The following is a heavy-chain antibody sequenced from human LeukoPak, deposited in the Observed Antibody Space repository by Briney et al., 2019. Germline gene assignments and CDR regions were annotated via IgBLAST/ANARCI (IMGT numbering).Heavy chain of an antibody. Sequence: SETLSLTCTVSGGSISSSSYYWGWIRQPPGKGLEWIGSIYYSGSTYYNPSLKSRVTISVDTSKNQFSLKLSSVTAADTAVYYCARGLCSGGSCMDAFDIWGQGTMVTVSS. J-gene: IGHJ3*02. CDR1: GGSISSSSYY. V-gene: IGHV4-39*07. CDR2: IYYSGST. CDR3: ARGLCSGGSCMDAFDI. D-gene: IGHD2-15*01.